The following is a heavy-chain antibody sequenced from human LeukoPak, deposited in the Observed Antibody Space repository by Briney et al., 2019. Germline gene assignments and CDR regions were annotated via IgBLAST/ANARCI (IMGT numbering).Heavy chain of an antibody. D-gene: IGHD1-26*01. CDR3: ARGVNSGYFDY. CDR1: GGSISSYY. J-gene: IGHJ4*02. Sequence: RASETLSLTCTVSGGSISSYYWTWIRQPPGKGLEWIGYIYYSGSTNYNPSLKSRVTISVDTSKNQFSLKLTSVTAADTAVYCCARGVNSGYFDYCGQGTLVTVSS. V-gene: IGHV4-59*01. CDR2: IYYSGST.